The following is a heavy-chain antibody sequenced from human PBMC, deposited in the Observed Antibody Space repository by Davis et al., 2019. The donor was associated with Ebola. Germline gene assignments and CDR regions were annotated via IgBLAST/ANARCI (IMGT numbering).Heavy chain of an antibody. CDR1: GDSVSSDIAA. J-gene: IGHJ6*02. CDR3: ARGRFCSGASCQSYYYYGLDV. D-gene: IGHD2-15*01. V-gene: IGHV6-1*01. CDR2: TSYRSKWSS. Sequence: HSQTLSLTCAISGDSVSSDIAAWTWIRQSPSRGLEWLGRTSYRSKWSSDYAPSVKSRITIIADTSKNEFSLQLKSVTPEDTAVYYCARGRFCSGASCQSYYYYGLDVWGQGTTVTVSS.